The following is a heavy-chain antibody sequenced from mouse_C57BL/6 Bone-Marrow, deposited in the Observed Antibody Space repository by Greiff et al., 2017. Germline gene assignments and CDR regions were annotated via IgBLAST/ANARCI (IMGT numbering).Heavy chain of an antibody. D-gene: IGHD2-3*01. CDR2: INPNYGTT. J-gene: IGHJ3*01. Sequence: VQLQQSGPELVKPGASVKISCKASGYSFTDYNMNWVKQSNGKSLEWIGVINPNYGTTSYNQKFKGKATLTVDQSSSTAYMQLNSLTSEDSAVYDCERVGIYDGYQLAYWGQGTLVTVSA. V-gene: IGHV1-39*01. CDR3: ERVGIYDGYQLAY. CDR1: GYSFTDYN.